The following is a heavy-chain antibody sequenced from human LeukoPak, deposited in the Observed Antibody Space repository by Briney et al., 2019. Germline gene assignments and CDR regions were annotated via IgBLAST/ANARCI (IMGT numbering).Heavy chain of an antibody. D-gene: IGHD3-22*01. CDR2: ISYSGNT. CDR1: ADSISSYY. CDR3: ARHRYYYDSSGYYAKSYYFDC. J-gene: IGHJ4*02. V-gene: IGHV4-59*08. Sequence: SETLSLTCTVSADSISSYYWSWIRQPPGKGLERIGYISYSGNTNYNPSLKSRVTISVDTSKNQFSLKLSSVTAADTAVYYCARHRYYYDSSGYYAKSYYFDCWGQGTLVTVSS.